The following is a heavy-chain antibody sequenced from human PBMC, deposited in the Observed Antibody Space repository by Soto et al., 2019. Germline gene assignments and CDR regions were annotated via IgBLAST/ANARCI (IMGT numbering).Heavy chain of an antibody. CDR1: GFTFSSYS. Sequence: EVQLVESGGGPVKPGGSLRLSCAASGFTFSSYSMNWVRQAPGKGLEWVSSISSSSSYIYYADSVKGRFTISRDNAKNXXXLQMXSXRAEXXAVYYCARDRNDISGGMDVWGQGTTVTVSS. V-gene: IGHV3-21*01. J-gene: IGHJ6*02. D-gene: IGHD3-9*01. CDR3: ARDRNDISGGMDV. CDR2: ISSSSSYI.